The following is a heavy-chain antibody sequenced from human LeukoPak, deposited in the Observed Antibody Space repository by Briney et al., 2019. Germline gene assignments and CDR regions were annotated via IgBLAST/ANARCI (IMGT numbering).Heavy chain of an antibody. D-gene: IGHD5-18*01. J-gene: IGHJ4*02. V-gene: IGHV1-69*05. CDR2: IIPIFGTA. CDR1: GGTFSSYA. Sequence: SVKASCKASGGTFSSYAISWVRQAPGQGLEWMGRIIPIFGTANYAQKFQGRVTITTDESTSTACMELSSLRSEDTAVYYCARGTRTSIQLWLSFDYWGQGTLVTVSS. CDR3: ARGTRTSIQLWLSFDY.